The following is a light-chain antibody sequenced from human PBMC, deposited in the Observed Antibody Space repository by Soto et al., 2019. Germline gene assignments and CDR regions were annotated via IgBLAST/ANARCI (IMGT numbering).Light chain of an antibody. V-gene: IGKV3-20*01. CDR2: DAS. CDR1: QSVAKNY. CDR3: QQYAYSPLT. J-gene: IGKJ4*01. Sequence: EIGFSQSPGTVSLSPGESATLSCRASQSVAKNYLAWFQHKPGQSPRLLIYDASSRATGIPDRFSGSGSGTDFTLTVSRLEAEDFGVYYCQQYAYSPLTFGGGTKVDIK.